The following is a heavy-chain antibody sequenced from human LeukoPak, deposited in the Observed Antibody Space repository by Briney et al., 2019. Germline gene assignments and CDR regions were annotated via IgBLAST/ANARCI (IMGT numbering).Heavy chain of an antibody. CDR1: GFTFSSYA. Sequence: GGSLRLSCAASGFTFSSYAMKWVRQAPGKGLEWVSGISDSGGNTYYADSVKGRFTISGDNSKNTLYLQMNSLRAEDTAVYYCAKGTPMVEWGRGTLVTVSS. V-gene: IGHV3-23*01. CDR2: ISDSGGNT. CDR3: AKGTPMVE. J-gene: IGHJ4*02. D-gene: IGHD2-15*01.